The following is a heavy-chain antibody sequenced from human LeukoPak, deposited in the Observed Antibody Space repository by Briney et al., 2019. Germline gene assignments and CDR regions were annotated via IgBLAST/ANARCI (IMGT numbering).Heavy chain of an antibody. V-gene: IGHV3-74*01. J-gene: IGHJ3*02. D-gene: IGHD3-16*02. CDR3: ARDGASEGYSYGNFDAFDI. CDR2: INSDGSST. Sequence: AGGSLRLSCAASGFTFSSYWMHWVRQVPKKGLVWVSRINSDGSSTSYADSVKGRFTISRDNAKNTLYLQMNSLRAEDTAVYYCARDGASEGYSYGNFDAFDIWGQGTMVTVSS. CDR1: GFTFSSYW.